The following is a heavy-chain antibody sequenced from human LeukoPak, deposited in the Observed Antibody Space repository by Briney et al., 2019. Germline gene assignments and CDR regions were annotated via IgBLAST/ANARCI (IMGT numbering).Heavy chain of an antibody. CDR3: AKKLGTPGP. Sequence: GGSLRLSCAASGFPINTYWMSWVRQAPGKGLEWVANMKQDGSNTYYVDSVKGRFTISRDNAKNSLSLQMNSLRVEDTAVYYCAKKLGTPGPWGQGTLVTVSS. CDR2: MKQDGSNT. D-gene: IGHD4-23*01. V-gene: IGHV3-7*01. J-gene: IGHJ5*02. CDR1: GFPINTYW.